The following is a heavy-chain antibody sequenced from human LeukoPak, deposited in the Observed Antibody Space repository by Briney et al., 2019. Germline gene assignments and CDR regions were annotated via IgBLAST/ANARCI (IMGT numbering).Heavy chain of an antibody. D-gene: IGHD3-10*01. J-gene: IGHJ5*02. V-gene: IGHV1-8*01. CDR1: GYTFTSYD. CDR2: MNPITGST. Sequence: ASVKVSCKASGYTFTSYDFNWVRQAAGQGLEWMGWMNPITGSTGYARQFQGRVTMTRDTSTGTAYMELTSLRSEDTAVYYCVRDGEGVAISVNYWFDPWGQGTLVTVSS. CDR3: VRDGEGVAISVNYWFDP.